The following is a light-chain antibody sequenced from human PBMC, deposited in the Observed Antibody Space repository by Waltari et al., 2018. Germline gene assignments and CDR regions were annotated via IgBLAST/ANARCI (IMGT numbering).Light chain of an antibody. Sequence: EIVLTQSPGTLSLSPGERATLSCRASQSISRYLAWYQQKPGQAPRLLSYAASSRATGIPDRFSGSGSWTDFSLTISRLKPEDVAVYYCQNHERLPAMFGQGTKVEIK. CDR3: QNHERLPAM. V-gene: IGKV3-20*01. CDR1: QSISRY. CDR2: AAS. J-gene: IGKJ1*01.